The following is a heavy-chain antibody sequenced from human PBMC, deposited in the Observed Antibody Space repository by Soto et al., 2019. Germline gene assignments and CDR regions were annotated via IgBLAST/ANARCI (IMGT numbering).Heavy chain of an antibody. CDR1: GFTFSGYN. CDR3: AIDANWSSDY. CDR2: IKSDSSGS. J-gene: IGHJ4*02. Sequence: EVQLVESGGGLVQPGESLRLSCAASGFTFSGYNMNWIRQAPGKGLEWVSCIKSDSSGSWYADSVKGRFTVSRDNAKNSLHLQMNSLRDEDTAVYFCAIDANWSSDYWGQGTLVAVSS. V-gene: IGHV3-48*02. D-gene: IGHD1-1*01.